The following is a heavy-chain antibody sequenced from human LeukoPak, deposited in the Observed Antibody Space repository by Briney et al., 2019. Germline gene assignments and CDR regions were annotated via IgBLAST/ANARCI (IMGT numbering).Heavy chain of an antibody. V-gene: IGHV3-23*01. CDR2: ISGSGGST. Sequence: GGSLRLSCAASGFTFSSYWMHWVRQAPGKGLEWVSAISGSGGSTYYADSVKGRFTISRDNSKNTLYLQMNSLRAEDTAVYYCAKDSLWSRDVYWGQGTLVTVSS. CDR3: AKDSLWSRDVY. D-gene: IGHD3-10*01. CDR1: GFTFSSYW. J-gene: IGHJ4*02.